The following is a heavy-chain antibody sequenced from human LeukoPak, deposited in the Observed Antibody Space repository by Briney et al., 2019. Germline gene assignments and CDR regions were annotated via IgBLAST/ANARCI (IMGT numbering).Heavy chain of an antibody. CDR1: GYTFTSYD. CDR3: ARVGRDDSSGYRPYYYYGMDV. J-gene: IGHJ6*02. V-gene: IGHV1-8*01. CDR2: MNPNSGNT. Sequence: GASVKLSCKASGYTFTSYDINWVRQATGQGLEWMGWMNPNSGNTGYAQKFQGRVTMTRNTSISTAYMELSSLRSEDTAVYYCARVGRDDSSGYRPYYYYGMDVWGQGTTVTVSS. D-gene: IGHD3-22*01.